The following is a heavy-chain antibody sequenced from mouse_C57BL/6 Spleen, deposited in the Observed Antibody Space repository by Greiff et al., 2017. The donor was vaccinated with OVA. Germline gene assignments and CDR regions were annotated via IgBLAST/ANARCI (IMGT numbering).Heavy chain of an antibody. Sequence: EVQLQQSGPELVKPGASVKIPCKASGYTFTDYNMDWVKQSHGKSLEWIGDINPNNGGTIYNQKFKGKATLTVDKSSSTAYMELRSLTSEDTAVYYCARDGNHGYYYAMDYWGQGTSVTVSS. D-gene: IGHD2-1*01. CDR3: ARDGNHGYYYAMDY. J-gene: IGHJ4*01. CDR1: GYTFTDYN. CDR2: INPNNGGT. V-gene: IGHV1-18*01.